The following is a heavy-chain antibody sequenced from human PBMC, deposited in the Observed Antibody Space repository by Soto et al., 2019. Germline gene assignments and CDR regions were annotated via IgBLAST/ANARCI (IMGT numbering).Heavy chain of an antibody. Sequence: EVQLVESGGGLVQPGGSLRLSCAASGFTFNDYAMHWVRQAPGKGLEWVSGISWNSGSVAYADSVKGRFTISRDSAENSLHLQMSSLRAEDTALYYCAKGSLSLLLSPFDIWGHGTKVTFSS. V-gene: IGHV3-9*01. D-gene: IGHD2-15*01. CDR3: AKGSLSLLLSPFDI. J-gene: IGHJ3*02. CDR2: ISWNSGSV. CDR1: GFTFNDYA.